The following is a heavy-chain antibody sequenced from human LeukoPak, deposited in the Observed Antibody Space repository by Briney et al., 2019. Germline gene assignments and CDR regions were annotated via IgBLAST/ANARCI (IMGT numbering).Heavy chain of an antibody. J-gene: IGHJ4*02. D-gene: IGHD6-19*01. CDR3: ARDQWVAVAGTGAAFDY. CDR2: ISSSRSTI. Sequence: PGGSLRLSCAASGFTFSSYEMNWVRQAPGKGLEWVSYISSSRSTIYYADSVKGRFPISRDNAKNSLYLQMNSLRAEDTAVYYCARDQWVAVAGTGAAFDYWGQGTLVTVSS. CDR1: GFTFSSYE. V-gene: IGHV3-48*03.